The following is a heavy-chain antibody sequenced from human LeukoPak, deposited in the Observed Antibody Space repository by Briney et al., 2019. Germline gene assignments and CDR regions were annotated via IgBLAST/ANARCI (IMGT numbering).Heavy chain of an antibody. D-gene: IGHD3-10*01. Sequence: PSETLSLTCAVSGGSISSNGYYWGWIRQPPGKGLEWIGNIDYSGSTYYNPSLKSRVTISVDTSKNQFSLKLSSVTAADTAVYFCARHRVTMVRGVTFYYYYYMDVWGKGTTVTISS. V-gene: IGHV4-39*01. CDR1: GGSISSNGYY. J-gene: IGHJ6*03. CDR2: IDYSGST. CDR3: ARHRVTMVRGVTFYYYYYMDV.